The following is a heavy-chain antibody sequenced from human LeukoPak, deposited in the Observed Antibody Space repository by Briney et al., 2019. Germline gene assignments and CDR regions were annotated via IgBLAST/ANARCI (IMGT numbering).Heavy chain of an antibody. CDR1: GVSISTYH. J-gene: IGHJ1*01. CDR3: ARALADEGFQH. V-gene: IGHV4-59*01. CDR2: IYDSGST. Sequence: PAETLSLTCTVSGVSISTYHWIWLRQPPGKGLEWIGLIYDSGSTNYNPSLKSRLTMSVDTPKDQFSLKLRSVTAADTAVYYCARALADEGFQHWGQGTVVTVSS.